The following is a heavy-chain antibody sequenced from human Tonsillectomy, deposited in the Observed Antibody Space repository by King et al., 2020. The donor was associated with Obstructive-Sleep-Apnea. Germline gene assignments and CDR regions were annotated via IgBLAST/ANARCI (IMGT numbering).Heavy chain of an antibody. CDR3: ARGRSRYQFYFDY. CDR2: ISYDGTNK. CDR1: GFTFSSYA. V-gene: IGHV3-30*04. J-gene: IGHJ4*02. D-gene: IGHD1-14*01. Sequence: VQLVESGGGVVQPGRSLRLSCVASGFTFSSYAIHWVRQAPGKGLEWVSIISYDGTNKYYADSVKGRFIISRDNSKDTLYLQMNSLRAEDTAVYYCARGRSRYQFYFDYWGQGTLVTVSS.